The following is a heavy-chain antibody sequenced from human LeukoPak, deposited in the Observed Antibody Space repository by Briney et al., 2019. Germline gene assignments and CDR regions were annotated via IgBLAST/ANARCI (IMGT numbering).Heavy chain of an antibody. CDR2: IYYSGST. Sequence: KSSETLSLTCTVSGGSISSYYWSWIRQPPGKGLEWIGYIYYSGSTNYNPSLKSRVTISVDTSKNQFSLKLSSVTAADTAVYYCAREMRGYYYGMDVWGQGTTVTVSS. J-gene: IGHJ6*02. CDR3: AREMRGYYYGMDV. CDR1: GGSISSYY. V-gene: IGHV4-59*01.